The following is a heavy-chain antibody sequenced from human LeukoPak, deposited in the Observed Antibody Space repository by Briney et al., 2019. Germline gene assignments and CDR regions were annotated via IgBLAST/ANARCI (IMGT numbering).Heavy chain of an antibody. CDR2: IYTSGST. D-gene: IGHD3-22*01. CDR1: CGSISSYY. CDR3: ASGYYDSSGYFVDY. V-gene: IGHV4-4*07. Sequence: PSETLSLTCTVSCGSISSYYWSWIRQPAGKGLEWIGRIYTSGSTNYNPSLKSRVTMSVDTSKNQFSLKLSSVTAADTAVYYCASGYYDSSGYFVDYWGQGTLVTVSS. J-gene: IGHJ4*02.